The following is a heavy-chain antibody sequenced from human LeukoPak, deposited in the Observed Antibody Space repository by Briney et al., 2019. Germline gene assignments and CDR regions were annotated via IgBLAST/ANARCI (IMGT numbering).Heavy chain of an antibody. CDR2: IYHSGST. CDR3: ARVGYDSSGYYSTGAFDI. V-gene: IGHV4-39*07. CDR1: GGSISSSSYY. Sequence: SETLSLTCTVSGGSISSSSYYWGWIRQPPGKGLEWIGSIYHSGSTYYNPSLKSRVTISVDTSKNQFSLKLSSVIAADTAVYYCARVGYDSSGYYSTGAFDIWGQGTMVTVSS. D-gene: IGHD3-22*01. J-gene: IGHJ3*02.